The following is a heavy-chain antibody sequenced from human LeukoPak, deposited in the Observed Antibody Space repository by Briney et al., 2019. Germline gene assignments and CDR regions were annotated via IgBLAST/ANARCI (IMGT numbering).Heavy chain of an antibody. Sequence: GGSLRLSCAASGFTFSSYEMNWVRQAPGKGLEWVSYISSSGSTIYYADSVKGRFTISRDNSKNTLYLQMNSLRAEDTAVFYCAKDLIRDLWFGESWGQGTLVTVSS. CDR2: ISSSGSTI. V-gene: IGHV3-48*03. CDR1: GFTFSSYE. CDR3: AKDLIRDLWFGES. D-gene: IGHD3-10*01. J-gene: IGHJ5*02.